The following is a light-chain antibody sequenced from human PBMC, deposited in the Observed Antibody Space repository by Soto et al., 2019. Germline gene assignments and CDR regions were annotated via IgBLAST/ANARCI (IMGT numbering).Light chain of an antibody. V-gene: IGLV2-11*01. CDR2: DVS. Sequence: QSALTQPRSVSGSPGQSVTISCTGTSNDVGGYNFVSWYQQHPGKVPKLIIYDVSIRPSGVPDRFSGSKSGITASLTISGLQAEDEADYYCCSYVGSYSSFVFGSGTKLTVL. CDR3: CSYVGSYSSFV. CDR1: SNDVGGYNF. J-gene: IGLJ1*01.